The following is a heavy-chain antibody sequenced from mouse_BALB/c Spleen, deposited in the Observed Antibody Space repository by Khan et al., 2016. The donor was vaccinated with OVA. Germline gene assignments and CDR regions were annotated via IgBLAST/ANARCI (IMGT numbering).Heavy chain of an antibody. CDR2: INPSNDYT. CDR3: VREGAYHRSDGWFAY. D-gene: IGHD2-14*01. Sequence: QAQLKESGAELARPGASLKMSCKASGYTFTSYTIHWVRQRPGLTLEWIGHINPSNDYTNYNQKFKDKATLIVDKSSSTAYMQLSSLTSEDSAVYNCVREGAYHRSDGWFAYWGQGTLVTVSA. CDR1: GYTFTSYT. V-gene: IGHV1-4*01. J-gene: IGHJ3*01.